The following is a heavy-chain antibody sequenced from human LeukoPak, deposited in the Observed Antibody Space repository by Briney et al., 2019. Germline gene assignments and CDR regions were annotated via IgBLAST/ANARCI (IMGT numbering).Heavy chain of an antibody. D-gene: IGHD1-7*01. CDR3: ARAVIPTTSRHFDY. Sequence: GGSLRLSCAASGFTFSNFAISWVRQAPGKGLEWVSTLSGRGDDPYYADSVKGRFTVSRDNSKNTLYLQMNSLRAEDTAVYYCARAVIPTTSRHFDYWGQGTLVTVSS. CDR1: GFTFSNFA. V-gene: IGHV3-23*01. CDR2: LSGRGDDP. J-gene: IGHJ4*02.